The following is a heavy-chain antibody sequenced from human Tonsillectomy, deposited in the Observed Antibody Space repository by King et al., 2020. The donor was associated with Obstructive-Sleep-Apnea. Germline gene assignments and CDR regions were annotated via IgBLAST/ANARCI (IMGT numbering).Heavy chain of an antibody. CDR2: VYPGDSDT. V-gene: IGHV5-51*01. J-gene: IGHJ3*02. CDR1: AYSFASFW. CDR3: ARQHYFASGQDAFDI. Sequence: VQLVESGAEVKRAGESLKISCKGSAYSFASFWIGWVRQMPGKGLEWMGIVYPGDSDTRYSPSFQGQVTISADKSVSTAYLQWISLRASDTAVYYCARQHYFASGQDAFDIWGQGTMVTVSS. D-gene: IGHD3-10*01.